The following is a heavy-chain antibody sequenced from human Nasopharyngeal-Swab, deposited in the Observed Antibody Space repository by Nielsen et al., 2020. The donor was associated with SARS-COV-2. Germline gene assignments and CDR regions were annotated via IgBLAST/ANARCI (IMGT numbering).Heavy chain of an antibody. CDR2: ISAYNGNT. D-gene: IGHD2-2*01. CDR3: AREVFEVPAATYYYYYYYMDV. J-gene: IGHJ6*03. V-gene: IGHV1-18*01. Sequence: WGRQAPGKGLEWMGWISAYNGNTNYAQKLQGRVTMTTDTSTSTAYMELRSLRSDDTAVYYCAREVFEVPAATYYYYYYYMDVWGKGTTVTVSS.